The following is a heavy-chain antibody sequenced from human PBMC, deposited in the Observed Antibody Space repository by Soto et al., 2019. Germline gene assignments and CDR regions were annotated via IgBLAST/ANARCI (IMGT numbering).Heavy chain of an antibody. CDR1: GYTFTSYY. Sequence: GASVKVSCKASGYTFTSYYMHWVRQAPGQGPEWMGIINPSGGSTSYAQKFQGRVTMTRDTSTSTVYMELSSLRSEDTAVYYCARQTCSGGSCHRGPFDYWGQGTLVTVSS. J-gene: IGHJ4*02. D-gene: IGHD2-15*01. V-gene: IGHV1-46*01. CDR2: INPSGGST. CDR3: ARQTCSGGSCHRGPFDY.